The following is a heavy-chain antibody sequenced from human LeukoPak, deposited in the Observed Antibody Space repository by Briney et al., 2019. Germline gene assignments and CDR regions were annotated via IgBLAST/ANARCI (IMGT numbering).Heavy chain of an antibody. J-gene: IGHJ4*02. Sequence: PGGSLRLSCAASGFTFSSYALNWVRQAPGKGLEWVSSISSSSSYIYYADSVKGRFTISRDNAKNSLYLQMNSLRAEDTAVYYCAKASSETNVDYWGQGTLVTVSS. CDR1: GFTFSSYA. D-gene: IGHD2-2*01. V-gene: IGHV3-21*01. CDR3: AKASSETNVDY. CDR2: ISSSSSYI.